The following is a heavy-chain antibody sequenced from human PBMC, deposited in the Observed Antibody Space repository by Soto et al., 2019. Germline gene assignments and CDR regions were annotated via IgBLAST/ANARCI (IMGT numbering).Heavy chain of an antibody. CDR2: IYYSGTT. Sequence: PSETLSLTCTVSGGSISNYYWTWIRQPPGKGLQWIGYIYYSGTTNYNPSLKSRVTISVHTSKNQFSLKLSSVTAADTAVYYWAKLPWADYGGIFDPWGQRTLVTVSS. CDR1: GGSISNYY. V-gene: IGHV4-59*01. D-gene: IGHD4-17*01. CDR3: AKLPWADYGGIFDP. J-gene: IGHJ5*02.